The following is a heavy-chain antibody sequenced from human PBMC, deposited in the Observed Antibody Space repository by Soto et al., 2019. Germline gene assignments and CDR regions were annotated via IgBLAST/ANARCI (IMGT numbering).Heavy chain of an antibody. D-gene: IGHD6-13*01. CDR1: GGSFSAYY. CDR3: ERAHSSTWYPYRFDY. Sequence: PSETLSLTCAVSGGSFSAYYWNLIRQPPGKGLEWIGEIDHVGSTNYNPSLQRRVTISVDTSKNQVSLNLRSVTAADTAVSCCERAHSSTWYPYRFDYWGQGTLVTVSS. V-gene: IGHV4-34*01. J-gene: IGHJ4*02. CDR2: IDHVGST.